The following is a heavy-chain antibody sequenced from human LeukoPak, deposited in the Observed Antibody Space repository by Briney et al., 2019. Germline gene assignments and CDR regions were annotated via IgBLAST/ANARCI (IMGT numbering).Heavy chain of an antibody. D-gene: IGHD5-18*01. CDR1: GASISSNY. V-gene: IGHV4-59*01. CDR2: IYYSGNT. J-gene: IGHJ4*02. Sequence: SETLSLTCTVSGASISSNYWTWIRQPPGKGLEWIGYIYYSGNTNYNPSLKSRVTISVDTSKNQFSLKLSSVTAADTAVYYCAREDPGTAKVDYWGPGTLVTVSS. CDR3: AREDPGTAKVDY.